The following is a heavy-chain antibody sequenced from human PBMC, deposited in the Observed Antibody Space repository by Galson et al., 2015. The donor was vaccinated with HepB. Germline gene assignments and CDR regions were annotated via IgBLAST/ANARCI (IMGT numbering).Heavy chain of an antibody. D-gene: IGHD2/OR15-2a*01. CDR3: AKDRSPQLRLLYYFDY. Sequence: SLRLSCAASGFTFSSYGMHWVRQAPGKGLEWVAVISYDGSNKYYADSVKGRFTISRDNSKNTLYLQMNSLRAEDTAVYYCAKDRSPQLRLLYYFDYWGQGTLVTVSS. V-gene: IGHV3-30*18. J-gene: IGHJ4*02. CDR2: ISYDGSNK. CDR1: GFTFSSYG.